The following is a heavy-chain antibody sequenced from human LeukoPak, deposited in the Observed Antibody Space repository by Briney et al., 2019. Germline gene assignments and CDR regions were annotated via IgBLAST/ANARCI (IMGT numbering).Heavy chain of an antibody. CDR1: GGSISSGDYY. Sequence: SQTLSLTCTVSGGSISSGDYYWSWIRQPPGKGLEWIGYIYYSGSTYYNPSLRSRVTISVDTSKNQFSLKLSSVTAADTAVYYCARRESDYDSSGYLFYPRAYYFDYWGQGTLVTVSS. CDR3: ARRESDYDSSGYLFYPRAYYFDY. D-gene: IGHD3-22*01. CDR2: IYYSGST. V-gene: IGHV4-30-4*08. J-gene: IGHJ4*02.